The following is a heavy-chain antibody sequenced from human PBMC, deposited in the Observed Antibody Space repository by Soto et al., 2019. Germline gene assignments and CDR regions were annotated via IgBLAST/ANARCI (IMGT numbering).Heavy chain of an antibody. D-gene: IGHD3-16*01. CDR1: GFTVSSNY. CDR2: IYSAGST. Sequence: GGSLRLSCAASGFTVSSNYMSWVRQAPGKGLEWVSVIYSAGSTYYADSVKGRFTISRYMSKNTLYLQMNSLRAEYTAVNDCAREGEGAFDIWGQGTMVTVSS. CDR3: AREGEGAFDI. J-gene: IGHJ3*02. V-gene: IGHV3-53*01.